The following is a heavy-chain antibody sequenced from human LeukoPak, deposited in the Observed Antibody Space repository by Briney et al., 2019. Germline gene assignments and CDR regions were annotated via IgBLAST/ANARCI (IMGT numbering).Heavy chain of an antibody. D-gene: IGHD3-10*01. CDR2: IRYDGSNK. CDR3: AKALGGGTMVRGPAWRDYYMDV. V-gene: IGHV3-30*02. Sequence: GGSLRLSCAASGFTFSSYGMHWVRQAPGKGLEWVAFIRYDGSNKYYADSVKGRFTISRDNSKNTLYLQMNSLRAEDTAVYYCAKALGGGTMVRGPAWRDYYMDVWGKGTTVTVSS. CDR1: GFTFSSYG. J-gene: IGHJ6*03.